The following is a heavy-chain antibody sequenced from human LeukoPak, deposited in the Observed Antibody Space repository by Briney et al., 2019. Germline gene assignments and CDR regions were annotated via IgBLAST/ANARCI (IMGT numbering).Heavy chain of an antibody. J-gene: IGHJ3*02. Sequence: GGSLRLSCAASGFTFSNYWMHWVRQAPGRGLVWVSRINTDGTRTSYADYVKGRFTISRDNAKNTLYLQMNSLRAEDTAVYYCAREEEGDAFDIWGQGTMVTVSS. CDR2: INTDGTRT. V-gene: IGHV3-74*01. CDR3: AREEEGDAFDI. CDR1: GFTFSNYW.